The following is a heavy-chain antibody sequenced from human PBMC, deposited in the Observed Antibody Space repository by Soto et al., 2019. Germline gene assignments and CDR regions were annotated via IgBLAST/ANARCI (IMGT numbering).Heavy chain of an antibody. CDR2: ISYDGSNK. D-gene: IGHD5-18*01. CDR3: ARGPLWGTAMVLWYFDL. Sequence: QVQLVESGGGVVQPGRSLRLSCAASGFTFSSYAMHWVRQAPGKGLEWVAVISYDGSNKYYADSVKGRFTISRDNSXNXMYLQMNSLRAEDTAVYYCARGPLWGTAMVLWYFDLWGRGTLVTVSS. J-gene: IGHJ2*01. V-gene: IGHV3-30-3*01. CDR1: GFTFSSYA.